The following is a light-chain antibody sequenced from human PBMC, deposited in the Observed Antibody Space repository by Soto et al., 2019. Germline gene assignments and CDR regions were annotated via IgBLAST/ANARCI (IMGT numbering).Light chain of an antibody. Sequence: QSALTQPASVSGSPGQSITISCTATSSDVGAYTYVSWYQQHPGKAPKLMIYEVINRPSGVSNCFSGSKSGNTASLIISGLQAEDEADYYCSSYTSSSTLVFGGGTKLTVL. CDR1: SSDVGAYTY. J-gene: IGLJ2*01. CDR3: SSYTSSSTLV. V-gene: IGLV2-14*01. CDR2: EVI.